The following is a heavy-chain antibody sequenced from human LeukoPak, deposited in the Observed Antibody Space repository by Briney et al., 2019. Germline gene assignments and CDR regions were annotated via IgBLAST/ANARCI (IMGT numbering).Heavy chain of an antibody. V-gene: IGHV3-30-3*01. CDR3: AKVGHIVVVTAIGGFDY. CDR1: GFTFSSYA. Sequence: PGRSLRLSCAASGFTFSSYAMHWVRQAPGKGLEWVAVISYDGSNKYYADSVKGRFTISRDNSKNTLYLQMNSLRAEDTAVYYCAKVGHIVVVTAIGGFDYWGQGTLVTVSS. CDR2: ISYDGSNK. J-gene: IGHJ4*02. D-gene: IGHD2-21*02.